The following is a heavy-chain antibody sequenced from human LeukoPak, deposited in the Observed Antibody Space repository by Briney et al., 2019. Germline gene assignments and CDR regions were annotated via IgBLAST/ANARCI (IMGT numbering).Heavy chain of an antibody. D-gene: IGHD6-13*01. CDR2: ISAYNGNT. J-gene: IGHJ5*02. V-gene: IGHV1-18*01. CDR3: AGTAGYSSSWYGNWFDP. CDR1: GYTFTSYG. Sequence: ASVKVSCKASGYTFTSYGISWVRQAPGQGLEWMGWISAYNGNTNYAQKLQGRVTMTTDTSTSTAYMELRSLRSDDTAVYYCAGTAGYSSSWYGNWFDPWGQGALVTVSS.